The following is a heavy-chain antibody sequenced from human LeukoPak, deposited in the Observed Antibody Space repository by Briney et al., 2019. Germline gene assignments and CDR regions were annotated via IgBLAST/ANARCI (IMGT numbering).Heavy chain of an antibody. Sequence: GGSLRLSCAASGFTFSSYGMNWVRQAPGKGLEWVSYITRDTYSIYYADSVKGRFTISRDNAKNSLYLQMNSLRAEDTAVYYCARRAGGYSHPYDYWGQGILVTVSS. CDR2: ITRDTYSI. J-gene: IGHJ4*02. CDR1: GFTFSSYG. V-gene: IGHV3-48*01. CDR3: ARRAGGYSHPYDY. D-gene: IGHD4-23*01.